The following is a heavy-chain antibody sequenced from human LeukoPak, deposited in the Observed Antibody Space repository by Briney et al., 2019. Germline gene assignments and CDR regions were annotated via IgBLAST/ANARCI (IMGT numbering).Heavy chain of an antibody. CDR3: ANYYDSSGYYYGAFDI. J-gene: IGHJ3*02. CDR2: IYYSGST. CDR1: GGSISSSSYY. Sequence: PSETLSLTFTVSGGSISSSSYYWGWIRQPPGKGLEWIGSIYYSGSTYYNPSLKSRVTISVDTSKNQFSLKLSSATAADTAVYYCANYYDSSGYYYGAFDIWGQGTMVTVSS. V-gene: IGHV4-39*07. D-gene: IGHD3-22*01.